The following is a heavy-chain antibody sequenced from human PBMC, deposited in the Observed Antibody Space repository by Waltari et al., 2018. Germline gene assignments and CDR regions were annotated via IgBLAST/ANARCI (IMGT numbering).Heavy chain of an antibody. V-gene: IGHV3-21*01. Sequence: EVQLVESGGGLVKPGGSLRLSCAVSGFTFSSYSMNWVRQAPGKGLEWVSSISSSRSYTYYADSVKGRFTISRDNAKNSLYLQMNSLRAEDTAVYYCARGNGGGDAFDIWGQGTMVTVSS. D-gene: IGHD3-16*01. J-gene: IGHJ3*02. CDR1: GFTFSSYS. CDR2: ISSSRSYT. CDR3: ARGNGGGDAFDI.